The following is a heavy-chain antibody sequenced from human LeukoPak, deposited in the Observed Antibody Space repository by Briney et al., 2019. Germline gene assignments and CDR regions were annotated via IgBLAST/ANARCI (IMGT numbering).Heavy chain of an antibody. J-gene: IGHJ4*02. V-gene: IGHV1-2*02. D-gene: IGHD3-3*01. CDR2: INPNSGGT. Sequence: RRASVKVSCKASGNTFTGNYMHWVRQAPGQGLEWMGWINPNSGGTNYAQKFQGRVTMTRDTSISTAYMELSRLRSDDTAVYYCARDMKLGRFWSGYSRTLDYWGQGTLVTVSS. CDR3: ARDMKLGRFWSGYSRTLDY. CDR1: GNTFTGNY.